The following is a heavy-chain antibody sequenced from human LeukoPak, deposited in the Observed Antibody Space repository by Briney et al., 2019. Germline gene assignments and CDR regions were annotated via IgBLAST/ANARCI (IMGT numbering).Heavy chain of an antibody. J-gene: IGHJ4*02. Sequence: SETLSLTCTVSGYSIRGSSYYWGWIRQPPGKGLEWIGSIYYSGRAHYNPSLESRVTISVDTSRNQFSLKLSSVTAADTAIYYCVRRPTYTYSSGYYYDNWGQGTLVTVSS. CDR1: GYSIRGSSYY. D-gene: IGHD3-22*01. V-gene: IGHV4-39*01. CDR3: VRRPTYTYSSGYYYDN. CDR2: IYYSGRA.